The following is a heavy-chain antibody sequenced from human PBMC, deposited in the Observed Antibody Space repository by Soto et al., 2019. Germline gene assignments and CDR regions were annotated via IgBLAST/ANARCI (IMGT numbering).Heavy chain of an antibody. V-gene: IGHV1-18*01. Sequence: QVQLVQSGAEVKKPGDSVKVSCKASGYTFTNYGINWVRQAPGQGLEWMGWINLYNGNTNYAQSLQGRVTMTTDTSTNTAYMELRSRRSDDTAVYYCARDPLIVAVSSDYGMDVWGQGTTVTVSS. CDR2: INLYNGNT. D-gene: IGHD2-21*01. CDR3: ARDPLIVAVSSDYGMDV. CDR1: GYTFTNYG. J-gene: IGHJ6*02.